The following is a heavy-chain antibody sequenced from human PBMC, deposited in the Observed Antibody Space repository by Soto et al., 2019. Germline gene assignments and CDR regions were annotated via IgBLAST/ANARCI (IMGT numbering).Heavy chain of an antibody. CDR3: ARDFTVRGYSYGTDY. D-gene: IGHD5-18*01. CDR2: IIPIFGTA. CDR1: GGTFSSYA. V-gene: IGHV1-69*13. J-gene: IGHJ4*02. Sequence: SVKVSCKASGGTFSSYAISWVRQAPGQGLEWMGGIIPIFGTANYAQKFQGRATITAEESTSTAYMALSSLRYEDPAVYYCARDFTVRGYSYGTDYWGQGTLVTVFS.